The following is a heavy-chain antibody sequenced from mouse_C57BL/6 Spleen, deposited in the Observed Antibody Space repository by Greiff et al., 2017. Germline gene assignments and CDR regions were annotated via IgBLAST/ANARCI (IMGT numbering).Heavy chain of an antibody. Sequence: EVKLEESGGGLVKPGGSLKLSCAASGFTFSDYGMHWVRQAPEKGLEWVAYISSGSSTIYYADTVKGRFTISRDNAKNTLFLQRPSLRSEDTAMYYCARVHWVYYAIDYWGQGTSVTVSS. D-gene: IGHD4-1*01. V-gene: IGHV5-17*01. CDR2: ISSGSSTI. CDR1: GFTFSDYG. CDR3: ARVHWVYYAIDY. J-gene: IGHJ4*01.